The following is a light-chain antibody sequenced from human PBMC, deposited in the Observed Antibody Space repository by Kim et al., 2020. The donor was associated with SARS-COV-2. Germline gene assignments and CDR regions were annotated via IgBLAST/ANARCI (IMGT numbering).Light chain of an antibody. J-gene: IGLJ2*01. CDR3: QLADSGAACVV. Sequence: PGQTARITWSGNTFREQHVYWYQQKPGQAPMLVIYYDNLRPSGIPERFSGSSSGTTVTLTISRVQAGDEADYYCQLADSGAACVVFGGGTQLTVL. V-gene: IGLV3-25*01. CDR2: YDN. CDR1: TFREQH.